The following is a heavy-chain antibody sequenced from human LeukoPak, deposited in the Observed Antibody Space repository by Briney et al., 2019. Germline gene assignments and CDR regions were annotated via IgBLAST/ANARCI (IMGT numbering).Heavy chain of an antibody. CDR1: GGSFSGYY. V-gene: IGHV4-34*01. D-gene: IGHD1-20*01. CDR3: ARDRYNWNDAYDAFDI. Sequence: SETLSLTCAVYGGSFSGYYWSWLRQPPGKGLEWIGEINHSGSTNYNPSLKSRVTISVDTSKNQFSLKLSSVTAADTAVYYCARDRYNWNDAYDAFDIWGQGTMVTVSS. J-gene: IGHJ3*02. CDR2: INHSGST.